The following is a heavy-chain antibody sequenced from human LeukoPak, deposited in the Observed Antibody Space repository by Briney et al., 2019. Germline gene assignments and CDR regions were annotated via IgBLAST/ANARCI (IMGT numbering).Heavy chain of an antibody. CDR1: GGSFSGYY. V-gene: IGHV4-34*01. D-gene: IGHD2-15*01. CDR3: ARVGEYCSGGSCYSPEVYYYMDV. J-gene: IGHJ6*03. CDR2: INHSGST. Sequence: SETPSLTCAVYGGSFSGYYWSWIRQPPGKGLEWIGEINHSGSTNYNPSLKSRVTISVDTPKNQFSLKLSSVTAADTAVYYCARVGEYCSGGSCYSPEVYYYMDVWGKGTTVTVSS.